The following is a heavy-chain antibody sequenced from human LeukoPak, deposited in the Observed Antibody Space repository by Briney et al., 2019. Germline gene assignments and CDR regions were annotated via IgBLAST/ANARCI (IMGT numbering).Heavy chain of an antibody. Sequence: SETLSLTCTVSGGSISSYYWSWIRQPPGKGLEGMGYIYYSGSTNYNPSLKSRVTISVDTSKNQFSLKLSSVTAADTAVYYCARGGYYGSGNDFRFDPWGQGTLVNVSS. D-gene: IGHD3-10*01. CDR2: IYYSGST. CDR1: GGSISSYY. CDR3: ARGGYYGSGNDFRFDP. V-gene: IGHV4-59*01. J-gene: IGHJ5*02.